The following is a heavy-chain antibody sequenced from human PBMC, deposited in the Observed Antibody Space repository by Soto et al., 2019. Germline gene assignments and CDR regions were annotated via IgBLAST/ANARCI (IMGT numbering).Heavy chain of an antibody. CDR1: GGSINNHY. CDR2: VYYSGST. CDR3: ASSGRWDYEY. V-gene: IGHV4-59*11. D-gene: IGHD3-10*01. J-gene: IGHJ4*02. Sequence: SETLSLTCTVSGGSINNHYWSWIRQPPGKGLEWLGYVYYSGSTNYNPSLKSRVTISVDASKNQFSLKLSSVTAADTAVYYCASSGRWDYEYWGQGTLVTVS.